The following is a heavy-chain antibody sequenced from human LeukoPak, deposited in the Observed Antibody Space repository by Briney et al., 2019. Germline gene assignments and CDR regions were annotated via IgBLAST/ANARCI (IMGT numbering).Heavy chain of an antibody. CDR3: AATVTTYGMRYYFDY. V-gene: IGHV3-30-3*01. CDR2: ISYDGSNK. Sequence: GGSLRLSCAASGFTFSSYAMHWVRQAPGKGLEWVAVISYDGSNKYYADSVKGRFTISRDNSKNTLYLQMNSLRAEDTAVYYCAATVTTYGMRYYFDYWGQGPLVTVSS. CDR1: GFTFSSYA. J-gene: IGHJ4*02. D-gene: IGHD4-17*01.